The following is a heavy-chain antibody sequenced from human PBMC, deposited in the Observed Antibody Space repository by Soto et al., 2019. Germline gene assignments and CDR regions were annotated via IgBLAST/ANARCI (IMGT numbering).Heavy chain of an antibody. Sequence: QVQLVESGGGVVQPGGSLRLSCAASGFSFRTHGMHWVRQAPGKGLEWVALISGDGSNKYYAESVKGRFTISRENSKNTVFLQMNSLRADDTAVYYCANPLDQWVPDHWGQGTLLIVSS. D-gene: IGHD1-26*01. V-gene: IGHV3-30*18. J-gene: IGHJ4*02. CDR2: ISGDGSNK. CDR1: GFSFRTHG. CDR3: ANPLDQWVPDH.